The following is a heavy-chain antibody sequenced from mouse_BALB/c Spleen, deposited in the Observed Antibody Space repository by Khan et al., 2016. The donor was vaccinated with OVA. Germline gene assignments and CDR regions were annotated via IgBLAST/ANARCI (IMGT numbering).Heavy chain of an antibody. CDR1: GYTFTNYI. CDR2: INPYNDGS. CDR3: ARDYGRSFWFGY. V-gene: IGHV1S136*01. J-gene: IGHJ3*01. Sequence: VQLQQSGPELVKPGASVKMSCKASGYTFTNYIIHWVKQKPGQGLEWIGYINPYNDGSKYNEKFKGKATLTADKSSSKAYMELSGLTSEEYAVYYCARDYGRSFWFGYWGQGTLVTVSA. D-gene: IGHD1-1*01.